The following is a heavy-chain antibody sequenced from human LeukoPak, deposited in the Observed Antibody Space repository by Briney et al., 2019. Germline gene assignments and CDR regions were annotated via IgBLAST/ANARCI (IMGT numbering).Heavy chain of an antibody. D-gene: IGHD4-17*01. CDR2: LYYSGST. CDR1: GGSISSSTFY. J-gene: IGHJ4*02. CDR3: AREADYGDYPFDY. V-gene: IGHV4-39*07. Sequence: SETLSLTCTVSGGSISSSTFYWGWIRQPPGKGLEWIGSLYYSGSTYYNPSLKSRVTMSVDTSKNQFSLKLSSVTAADTAVYYCAREADYGDYPFDYWGQGTLVTVSS.